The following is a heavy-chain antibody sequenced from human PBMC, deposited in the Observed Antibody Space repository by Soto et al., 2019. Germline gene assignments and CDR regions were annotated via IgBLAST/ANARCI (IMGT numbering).Heavy chain of an antibody. Sequence: PSETLSLTCTVSGGSISSGGYYWAWVRQHPGKGLEWIGYIYYSGSTYYNPSLKSRLIISIDTSKNQFSLRLSSVTAAVTAVYYCARERFSTSCPMDVWGQGARVTVSS. V-gene: IGHV4-31*03. J-gene: IGHJ6*02. CDR1: GGSISSGGYY. CDR2: IYYSGST. CDR3: ARERFSTSCPMDV. D-gene: IGHD2-2*01.